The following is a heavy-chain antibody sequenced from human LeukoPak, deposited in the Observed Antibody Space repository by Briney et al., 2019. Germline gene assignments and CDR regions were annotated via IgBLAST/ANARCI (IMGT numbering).Heavy chain of an antibody. J-gene: IGHJ4*02. Sequence: GGSLRLSCEASGLPFRNYNLTGIRKAPGKGLEWVSYITSSGSTIYYADSVKGRFTISRDNAKNSLYLQMNSLRAEDTAVYYCASRNVYNSAYWGQGTLVTVSS. D-gene: IGHD5-24*01. CDR2: ITSSGSTI. CDR3: ASRNVYNSAY. V-gene: IGHV3-11*01. CDR1: GLPFRNYN.